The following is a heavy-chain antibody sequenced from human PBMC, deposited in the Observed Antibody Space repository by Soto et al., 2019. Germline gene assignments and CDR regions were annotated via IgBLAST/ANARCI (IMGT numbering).Heavy chain of an antibody. CDR3: ARGLRSVLDY. Sequence: GGSLRLSWVASGFTFRNFGMHWDRQAPGKGLEWVAVISNDENIKQYADSVRGRFAIARDNSKNTLYLQVTSLRAEDTAIYYCARGLRSVLDYWGQGALVTVSS. D-gene: IGHD6-6*01. V-gene: IGHV3-33*01. CDR2: ISNDENIK. CDR1: GFTFRNFG. J-gene: IGHJ4*02.